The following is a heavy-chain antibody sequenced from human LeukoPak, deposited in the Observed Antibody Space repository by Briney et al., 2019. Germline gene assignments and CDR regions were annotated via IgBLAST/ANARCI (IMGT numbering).Heavy chain of an antibody. CDR3: ARDREMATILDY. V-gene: IGHV1-46*01. Sequence: ASVKVSCKASGGTFSSYAISWVRQAPGQGLEWMGIINPSGGSTSYAQKFQGRVTMTRDTSTSTVYMELSSLRSEDTAVYYCARDREMATILDYWGQGTLVTVSS. CDR1: GGTFSSYA. D-gene: IGHD5-24*01. CDR2: INPSGGST. J-gene: IGHJ4*02.